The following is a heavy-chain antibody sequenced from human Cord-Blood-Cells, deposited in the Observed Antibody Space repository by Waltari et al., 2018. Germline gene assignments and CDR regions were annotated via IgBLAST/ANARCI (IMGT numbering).Heavy chain of an antibody. J-gene: IGHJ3*02. CDR3: ARSKRGIAARDAFDI. CDR1: GGTFSSYA. CDR2: IIPILGIA. Sequence: QVQLVQSGAEVKKPGSSVKVSCKASGGTFSSYAISWVRPAPGQGLEWRGRIIPILGIANYAQKFQGRVTITADKSTSTAYMELSSLRSEDTAVYYWARSKRGIAARDAFDIWGQGTMVAVSS. D-gene: IGHD6-6*01. V-gene: IGHV1-69*09.